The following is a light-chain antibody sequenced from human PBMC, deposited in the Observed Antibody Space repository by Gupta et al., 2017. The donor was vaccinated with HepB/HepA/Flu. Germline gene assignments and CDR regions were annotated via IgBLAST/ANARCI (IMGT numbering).Light chain of an antibody. CDR2: GAS. CDR3: QQYNNWPPWT. Sequence: EMVLTPSPATLSLSPGERATLSCRASQSLNNNLAWYQQKPGQAPTLLIYGASTRATGVPARFSGGGSGTEFTLTISGRQSEDFAVYYCQQYNNWPPWTFGQGTKVEIK. V-gene: IGKV3-15*01. CDR1: QSLNNN. J-gene: IGKJ1*01.